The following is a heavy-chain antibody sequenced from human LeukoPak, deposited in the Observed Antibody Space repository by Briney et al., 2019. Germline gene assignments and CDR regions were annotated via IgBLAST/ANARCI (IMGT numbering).Heavy chain of an antibody. D-gene: IGHD6-13*01. CDR3: AKGAAAAPFDY. J-gene: IGHJ4*02. Sequence: GGSLRLSCAASGFTFSSYGMPWVRQAPGKGLEWVAVISYDGGNKYYADSVKGRFTISRDNSKNTLYLQMNSLRAEDTAVYYCAKGAAAAPFDYWGQGTLVTVSS. V-gene: IGHV3-30*18. CDR1: GFTFSSYG. CDR2: ISYDGGNK.